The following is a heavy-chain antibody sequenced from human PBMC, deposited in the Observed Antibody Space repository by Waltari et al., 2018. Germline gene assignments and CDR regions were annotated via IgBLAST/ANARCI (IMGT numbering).Heavy chain of an antibody. D-gene: IGHD1-26*01. J-gene: IGHJ4*02. CDR3: ARGSGSYSDY. CDR2: ISYSGST. V-gene: IGHV4-59*01. CDR1: GGSISSNY. Sequence: QVQLQESGPGLVKPSETLSITCTVSGGSISSNYWSWIRQPPGKRLEWIGYISYSGSTNYNPSLKSRVTISGDTSKNQFSLKVTSVTAADTAVYYCARGSGSYSDYWGQGTLVTVSS.